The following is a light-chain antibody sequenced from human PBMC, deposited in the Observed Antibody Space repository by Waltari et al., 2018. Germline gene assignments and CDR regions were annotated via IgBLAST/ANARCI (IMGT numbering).Light chain of an antibody. Sequence: DIVVTQSPDSLALSLGEKPTIPCKCSQSILYSANTKNYLAWFPKKPGQPPKLLIYWSSNRESGVPDRFSGSGSGTEFSLTISGLQAEDVAVYYCQQYYRNPYTFGQGTNLEI. V-gene: IGKV4-1*01. CDR2: WSS. CDR1: QSILYSANTKNY. J-gene: IGKJ2*01. CDR3: QQYYRNPYT.